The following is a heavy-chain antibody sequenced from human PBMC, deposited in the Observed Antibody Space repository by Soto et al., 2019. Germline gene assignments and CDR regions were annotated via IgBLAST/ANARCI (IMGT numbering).Heavy chain of an antibody. CDR3: ARVDCSGGSCYRWFDP. V-gene: IGHV1-18*01. CDR2: ISAYNGNT. CDR1: GYTFTSYG. J-gene: IGHJ5*02. Sequence: ASVKVSCKASGYTFTSYGISWVRQAPGQGLEWMGWISAYNGNTNYAQKLQGRVTMTTDTSTSTAYMELRSLRSDDTAVYYCARVDCSGGSCYRWFDPWGQGTLVTVSS. D-gene: IGHD2-15*01.